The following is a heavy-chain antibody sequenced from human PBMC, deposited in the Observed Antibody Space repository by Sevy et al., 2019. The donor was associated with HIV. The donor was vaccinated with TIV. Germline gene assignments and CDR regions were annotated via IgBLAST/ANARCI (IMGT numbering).Heavy chain of an antibody. J-gene: IGHJ6*04. CDR1: GGSISSYY. CDR3: ARGGYCSGGSCSYYYGMDV. D-gene: IGHD2-15*01. CDR2: NYYSGST. V-gene: IGHV4-59*01. Sequence: SETLSLTCTVSGGSISSYYWSWIRQPPGKGLEWIGYNYYSGSTNYNPSLKSRVTISIDTSKNQFSLKLSSVTAADTAVYYWARGGYCSGGSCSYYYGMDVWGEGTTVTVSS.